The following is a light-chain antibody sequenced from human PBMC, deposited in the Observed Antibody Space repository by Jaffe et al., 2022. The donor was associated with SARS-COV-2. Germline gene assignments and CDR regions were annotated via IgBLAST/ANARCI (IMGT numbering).Light chain of an antibody. CDR2: AAS. J-gene: IGKJ4*01. V-gene: IGKV1-39*01. CDR3: QQSYRMPT. Sequence: DIQMTQSPSSLSASVGDRVTITCRASQSIANYLSWYQQKPGKVPKLLIYAASSLQSGVPSRFSGSGSGTDFTLTISSLQPEDFATYYCQQSYRMPTFGGGTRVEIK. CDR1: QSIANY.